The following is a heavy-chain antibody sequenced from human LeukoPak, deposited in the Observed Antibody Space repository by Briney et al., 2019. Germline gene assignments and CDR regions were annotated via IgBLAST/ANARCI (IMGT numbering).Heavy chain of an antibody. CDR1: GFTFKTYA. Sequence: SGGSLRLSCAASGFTFKTYAFSWVRQSPGKALEWFSSISDTGGVTYYAHSVKGRFTISRDNSKNILYLQMNSLRADDTALSYCAKISPGGGLASWWGQGTLVTVSS. J-gene: IGHJ4*02. CDR3: AKISPGGGLASW. V-gene: IGHV3-23*01. CDR2: ISDTGGVT.